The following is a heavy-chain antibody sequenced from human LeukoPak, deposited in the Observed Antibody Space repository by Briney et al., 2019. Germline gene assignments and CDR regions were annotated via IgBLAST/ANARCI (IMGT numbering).Heavy chain of an antibody. J-gene: IGHJ1*01. CDR1: GFPFTSYL. CDR2: INTDGSYT. CDR3: YGATAEH. D-gene: IGHD1-26*01. V-gene: IGHV3-74*01. Sequence: PGGSLRHPFTAFGFPFTSYLVHWVRQAPGKGLVWVSGINTDGSYTGYADSVKGRFTISRDNAKNTLSLQMNSLRAEDTAVYYCYGATAEHWGQGTLVTVSS.